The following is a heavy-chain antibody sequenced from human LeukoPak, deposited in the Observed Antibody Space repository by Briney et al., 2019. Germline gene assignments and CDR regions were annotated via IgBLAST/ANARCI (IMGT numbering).Heavy chain of an antibody. CDR2: ISHSGST. CDR1: GGSFSGYY. V-gene: IGHV4-34*01. J-gene: IGHJ5*02. D-gene: IGHD6-6*01. Sequence: SETLSLTCAVYGGSFSGYYWRWIRQPPGKGLEWIGEISHSGSTNYNPSLKSRVTISVGTSKNQFSLELSSVTAADTAVYYCASTTPSSSIAALAYSTWGQGTLVTVSS. CDR3: ASTTPSSSIAALAYST.